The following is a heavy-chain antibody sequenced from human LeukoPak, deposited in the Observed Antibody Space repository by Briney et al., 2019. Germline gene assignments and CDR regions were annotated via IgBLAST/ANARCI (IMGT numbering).Heavy chain of an antibody. CDR2: IKSKKDGETT. J-gene: IGHJ4*02. V-gene: IGHV3-15*01. CDR3: TTGAPSGGGYFDS. Sequence: GGSLRLSCAASGFTFRNVWMSWVRQAPGKGLEWVGRIKSKKDGETTDYAAPVKGRFTISRDDSINTLYLQMNSLKTEDTALYYCTTGAPSGGGYFDSWGQGTLVTVSS. CDR1: GFTFRNVW. D-gene: IGHD2-15*01.